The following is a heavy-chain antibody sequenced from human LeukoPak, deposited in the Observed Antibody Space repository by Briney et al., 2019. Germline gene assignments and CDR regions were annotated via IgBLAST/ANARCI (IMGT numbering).Heavy chain of an antibody. CDR3: ATMAEGEDDYGDYLFDY. D-gene: IGHD4-17*01. CDR2: IIPILGIA. Sequence: SVKVSCKASGGTFSSYTISWVRQAPGQGLEWIGRIIPILGIANYAQKFQGRVTITADKSTSTAYMELSSLRSEDTAVYYCATMAEGEDDYGDYLFDYWGQGTLVTVSS. J-gene: IGHJ4*02. CDR1: GGTFSSYT. V-gene: IGHV1-69*02.